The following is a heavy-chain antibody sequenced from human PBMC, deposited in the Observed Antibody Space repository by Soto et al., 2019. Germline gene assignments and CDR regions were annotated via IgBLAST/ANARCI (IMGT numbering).Heavy chain of an antibody. V-gene: IGHV3-30*18. CDR3: AKESLVRAFHI. CDR1: GFTFSSYG. D-gene: IGHD3-10*01. J-gene: IGHJ3*02. Sequence: LRLSCAASGFTFSSYGMHWVRQAPGKGLEWVAVISYDGSNKYYADSVKGRFTISRDNSQDTLYLQMNSLRAEDTAVYYCAKESLVRAFHIWCPAPMVTLF. CDR2: ISYDGSNK.